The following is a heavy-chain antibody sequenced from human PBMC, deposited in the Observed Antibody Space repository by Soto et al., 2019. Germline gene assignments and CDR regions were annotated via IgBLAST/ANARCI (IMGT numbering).Heavy chain of an antibody. Sequence: SETLSLTCAVYGGSFSGYYWSWIRQPPGKGLEWIGEINHSGSTNYNPSLKSRVTISVDTSKNQFSLKLSSVTAADTAVYYCALYRYYDFWSGYSPGGFDPWGPGTLVTVSS. CDR3: ALYRYYDFWSGYSPGGFDP. D-gene: IGHD3-3*01. V-gene: IGHV4-34*01. J-gene: IGHJ5*02. CDR2: INHSGST. CDR1: GGSFSGYY.